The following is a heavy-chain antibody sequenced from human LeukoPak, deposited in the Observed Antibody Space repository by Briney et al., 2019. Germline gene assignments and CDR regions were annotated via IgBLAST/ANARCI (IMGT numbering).Heavy chain of an antibody. CDR3: AKDDDWGRFNH. Sequence: GGTLRLSCAAFGFSFSNYGMNWVRQAPGKGLEWVSGISPRGDITYYKDSVRGRFTISRDNFKNTVSLQLNSLRAEDTAMYYCAKDDDWGRFNHWGQGTLVTVSS. D-gene: IGHD3-16*01. CDR1: GFSFSNYG. V-gene: IGHV3-23*01. CDR2: ISPRGDIT. J-gene: IGHJ1*01.